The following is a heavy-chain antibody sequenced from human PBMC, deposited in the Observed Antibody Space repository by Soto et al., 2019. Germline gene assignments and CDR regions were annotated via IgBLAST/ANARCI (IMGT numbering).Heavy chain of an antibody. CDR3: AKGRQETVSLYFAMDL. Sequence: GGSLRLSCAASGFSFSTYGMHWVRQAPGKGLEWVAVISHDGSEKHYADSVKGRFTISRDNSENTLYLQMNSLRGGDTAVFFCAKGRQETVSLYFAMDLWGQGTMVTVSS. CDR2: ISHDGSEK. CDR1: GFSFSTYG. V-gene: IGHV3-30*18. D-gene: IGHD4-17*01. J-gene: IGHJ6*02.